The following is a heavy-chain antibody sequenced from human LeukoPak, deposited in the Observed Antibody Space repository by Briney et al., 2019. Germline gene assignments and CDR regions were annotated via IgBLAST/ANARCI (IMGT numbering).Heavy chain of an antibody. CDR3: ARDRLRDY. D-gene: IGHD5-12*01. Sequence: GGSLRLSCAASGFTFSSYSMNWVRQAPGKGLEWVSYISSSSSTIYYADSVKGRFTISRDNAKNSLYLQMNSLRAEDTAVYYCARDRLRDYWGQGTLVTVSS. CDR2: ISSSSSTI. CDR1: GFTFSSYS. J-gene: IGHJ4*02. V-gene: IGHV3-48*04.